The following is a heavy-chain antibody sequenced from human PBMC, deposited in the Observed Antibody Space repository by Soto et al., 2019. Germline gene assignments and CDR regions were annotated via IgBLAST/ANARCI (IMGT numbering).Heavy chain of an antibody. V-gene: IGHV1-69*02. Sequence: QVQLVQSGAEVKKPGSSVKVSCKASGDTFSFYTINWVRQAPGLGLEWMGRVNPILSMSNDAQKFQGRVTMTADKSTSTAYMELRSLRSEDTAVYFCATSYGSGYRALAYWGQGALVTVSS. J-gene: IGHJ4*02. CDR1: GDTFSFYT. CDR2: VNPILSMS. D-gene: IGHD3-10*01. CDR3: ATSYGSGYRALAY.